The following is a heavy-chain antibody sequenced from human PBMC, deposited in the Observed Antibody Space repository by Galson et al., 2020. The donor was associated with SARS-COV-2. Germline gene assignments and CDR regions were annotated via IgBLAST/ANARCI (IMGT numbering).Heavy chain of an antibody. CDR1: GFTFDDYT. Sequence: GESLKISCAASGFTFDDYTMHWVRQAPGKGLEWVSLISGDGNDIDYADSVKGRFTISRDNSKNSLFLQMNSLRSEDSAFYYCTTWVFDYWGQGTLVTVSS. V-gene: IGHV3-43*01. CDR3: TTWVFDY. D-gene: IGHD1-26*01. J-gene: IGHJ4*02. CDR2: ISGDGNDI.